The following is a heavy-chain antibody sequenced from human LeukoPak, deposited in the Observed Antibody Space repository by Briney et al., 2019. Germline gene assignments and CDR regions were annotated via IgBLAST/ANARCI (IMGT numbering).Heavy chain of an antibody. V-gene: IGHV1-69*05. CDR2: IIPIFGTA. D-gene: IGHD3-22*01. J-gene: IGHJ4*02. Sequence: ASVKVSCKXSGGTFSSYAISWVRQAPGQGLEWMGRIIPIFGTANYAQKFQGRVTITTDESTSTAYMELSSLRSEDTAVYYCARDFYDSSGYYYVPDYWGQGTLVTVSS. CDR1: GGTFSSYA. CDR3: ARDFYDSSGYYYVPDY.